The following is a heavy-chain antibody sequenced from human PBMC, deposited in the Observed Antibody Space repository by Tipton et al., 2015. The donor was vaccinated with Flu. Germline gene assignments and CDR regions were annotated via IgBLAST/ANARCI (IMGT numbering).Heavy chain of an antibody. J-gene: IGHJ4*02. D-gene: IGHD3-10*01. Sequence: TLSLTCTISGDSISSDYYWGWIRQPPGKGLEWIGNFFRTGNTYHNPSLKSRVSISIDTSKNQFSLKVFSVTAADTAVYYCARGGLLWFGELSPGYFDYWGQGTLVTVSS. CDR1: GDSISSDYY. V-gene: IGHV4-38-2*02. CDR3: ARGGLLWFGELSPGYFDY. CDR2: FFRTGNT.